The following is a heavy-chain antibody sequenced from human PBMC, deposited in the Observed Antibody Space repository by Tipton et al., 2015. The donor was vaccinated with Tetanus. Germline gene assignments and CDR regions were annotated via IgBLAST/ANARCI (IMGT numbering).Heavy chain of an antibody. CDR2: LYYSGNT. CDR3: ARAGGGSWGNFAY. J-gene: IGHJ4*02. CDR1: GYSINSGTYY. D-gene: IGHD6-13*01. Sequence: TLSLTCSVSGYSINSGTYYWAWLRQPPGRGLEWIGTLYYSGNTYYNPSLKSRVTISIDASKNQFSLTFSPVTAADTAVYYCARAGGGSWGNFAYWGQGTLVTVSS. V-gene: IGHV4-39*07.